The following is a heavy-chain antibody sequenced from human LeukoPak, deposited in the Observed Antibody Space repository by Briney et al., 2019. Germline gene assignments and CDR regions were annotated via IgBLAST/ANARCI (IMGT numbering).Heavy chain of an antibody. V-gene: IGHV1-69*05. CDR2: IIPIFGTA. J-gene: IGHJ3*02. CDR1: GGTFSSYA. D-gene: IGHD4-11*01. CDR3: ARALTTVTNGDAFDI. Sequence: SVKVSCKTSGGTFSSYAISWVRQAPGQGLEWMGRIIPIFGTANYAQKFQGRVTITTDGSTSTAYMELSSLRSEDTAVYYCARALTTVTNGDAFDIWGQGTMVTVSS.